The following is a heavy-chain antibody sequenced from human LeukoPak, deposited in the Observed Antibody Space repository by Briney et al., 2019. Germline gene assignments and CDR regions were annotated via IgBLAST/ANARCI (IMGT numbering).Heavy chain of an antibody. Sequence: SETLSLTCTVSGDSISSYYWSWIRQPPGKGLEWIGYIYYSGSTNYNPSLKNRVTMSVDTSKNQFSLNLSSVTAADTTVYDCAGRRITLVRGIIGWFDTWGQGTLVTVSS. CDR3: AGRRITLVRGIIGWFDT. CDR1: GDSISSYY. D-gene: IGHD3-10*01. J-gene: IGHJ5*02. CDR2: IYYSGST. V-gene: IGHV4-59*01.